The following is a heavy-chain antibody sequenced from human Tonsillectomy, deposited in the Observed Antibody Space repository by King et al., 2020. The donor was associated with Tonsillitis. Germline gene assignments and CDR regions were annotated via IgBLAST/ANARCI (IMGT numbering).Heavy chain of an antibody. J-gene: IGHJ1*01. Sequence: VQLQESGPGLVKPSETLSLTCSVSGYSISIGYYWVWIRQPPGKGLAWIGSINHSGGTYYNPSLKSRVTISVDTSKNQFSLKLSSVTAADTAVYYCAREPSYSSSWYAGYFQHWGQGTLVTVSS. V-gene: IGHV4-38-2*02. CDR3: AREPSYSSSWYAGYFQH. D-gene: IGHD6-13*01. CDR1: GYSISIGYY. CDR2: INHSGGT.